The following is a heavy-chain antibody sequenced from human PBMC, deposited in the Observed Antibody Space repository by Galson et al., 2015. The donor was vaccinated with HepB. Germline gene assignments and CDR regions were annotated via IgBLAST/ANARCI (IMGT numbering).Heavy chain of an antibody. Sequence: SLRLSCAGSGFTFSSHFMNWVRQAPGKGLEWVAYISATSRNIYYADSVKGRFSISRDNGKNSLYLQMNSLRAEDTAVYYCARVYEGDDAGQDYGMDVWGPGATVTVSS. CDR3: ARVYEGDDAGQDYGMDV. V-gene: IGHV3-21*01. CDR1: GFTFSSHF. CDR2: ISATSRNI. D-gene: IGHD2-21*02. J-gene: IGHJ6*02.